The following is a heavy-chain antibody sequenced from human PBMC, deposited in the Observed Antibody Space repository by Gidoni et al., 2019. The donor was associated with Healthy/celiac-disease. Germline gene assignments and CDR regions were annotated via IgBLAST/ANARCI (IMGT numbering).Heavy chain of an antibody. CDR1: VVSISSYY. CDR3: AGGLQLWFPIDY. V-gene: IGHV4-59*01. J-gene: IGHJ4*02. Sequence: QVQLQESVPGLVKPSSTLSLTCTVSVVSISSYYWSWIRQPPGKGLEWIGYIYYSGSTNYNPSLKSRVTISVDTSKNKFSLKLSSVTAADTAVYYCAGGLQLWFPIDYWGQGTLVTVSS. CDR2: IYYSGST. D-gene: IGHD5-18*01.